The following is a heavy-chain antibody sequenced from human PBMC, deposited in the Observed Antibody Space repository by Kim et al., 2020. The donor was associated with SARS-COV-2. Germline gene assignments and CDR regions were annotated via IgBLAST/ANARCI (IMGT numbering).Heavy chain of an antibody. Sequence: YDPALNSRVSIAVDTAKNQFSRQLSTETAADTAVYYCARGRLRLSYFDLWGRGTLVTVSS. D-gene: IGHD2-15*01. CDR3: ARGRLRLSYFDL. V-gene: IGHV4-34*01. J-gene: IGHJ2*01.